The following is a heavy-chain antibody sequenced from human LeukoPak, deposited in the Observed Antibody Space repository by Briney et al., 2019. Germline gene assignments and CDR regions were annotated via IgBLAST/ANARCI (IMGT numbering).Heavy chain of an antibody. CDR2: ISYDGNNK. CDR3: AREFAAYGEMYPFDY. CDR1: GFTFSSYA. V-gene: IGHV3-30-3*01. D-gene: IGHD2-2*01. J-gene: IGHJ4*02. Sequence: GGSLRLSCAASGFTFSSYAMHWVRQAPSKGLEWMAVISYDGNNKYYADSVKGRFTISRDNSKNTLYLQMNSLRAEDTAVYYCAREFAAYGEMYPFDYWGQGTLVTVSS.